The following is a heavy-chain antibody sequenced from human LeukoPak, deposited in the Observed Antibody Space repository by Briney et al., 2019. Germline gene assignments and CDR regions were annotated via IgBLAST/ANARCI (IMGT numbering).Heavy chain of an antibody. J-gene: IGHJ6*02. Sequence: SVKVSCKASGYTFTGYYMHWVRQAPGQGLEWMGWINPLSGGTNYAQKFQGRVTMTRDTSISTAYMELSRLRSDDTAVYYCARSGGPAMTTVTTGYYYYGMDVWGQGTTVTVSS. D-gene: IGHD4-17*01. CDR2: INPLSGGT. CDR1: GYTFTGYY. V-gene: IGHV1-2*02. CDR3: ARSGGPAMTTVTTGYYYYGMDV.